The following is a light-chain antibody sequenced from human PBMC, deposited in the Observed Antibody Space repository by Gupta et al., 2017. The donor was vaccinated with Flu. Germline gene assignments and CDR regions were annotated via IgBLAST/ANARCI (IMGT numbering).Light chain of an antibody. CDR2: GAS. CDR3: QQYNNWPPYS. J-gene: IGKJ2*03. Sequence: EIVMTQSPATLSVSQGERATLSCRASQSVSSNLAGYQQKPGQAPRLLIYGASTRATGIPARCSGSGSGTEFTLTISSLQSEDFAVYYCQQYNNWPPYSFGQGTKLEIK. CDR1: QSVSSN. V-gene: IGKV3-15*01.